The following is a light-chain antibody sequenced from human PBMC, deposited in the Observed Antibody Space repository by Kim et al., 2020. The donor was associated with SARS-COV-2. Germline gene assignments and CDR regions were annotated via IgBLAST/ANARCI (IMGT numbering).Light chain of an antibody. CDR1: SSDVGGHNY. V-gene: IGLV2-14*04. J-gene: IGLJ1*01. CDR3: SSYTSSSTSGV. CDR2: DVS. Sequence: QSITTSCTGTSSDVGGHNYVSWYQQHPGKAPKLMIYDVSKRPSGVSNRFSGSKSGNTASLTISGLQAEDEADYYCSSYTSSSTSGVFGTGTKVTVL.